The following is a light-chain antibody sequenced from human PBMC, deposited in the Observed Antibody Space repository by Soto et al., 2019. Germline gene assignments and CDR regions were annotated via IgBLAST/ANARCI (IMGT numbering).Light chain of an antibody. Sequence: ETVLTQSPGTLSLSPGERATLSCRASQSVGSTYLAWYQQKPGQAPRLLIYDTFNRATGIPYRFSGSGFGTDFTLTISRLEPEDFAVYHCQQYGNPPWTFGQGTKLEIK. V-gene: IGKV3-20*01. CDR2: DTF. CDR1: QSVGSTY. CDR3: QQYGNPPWT. J-gene: IGKJ2*01.